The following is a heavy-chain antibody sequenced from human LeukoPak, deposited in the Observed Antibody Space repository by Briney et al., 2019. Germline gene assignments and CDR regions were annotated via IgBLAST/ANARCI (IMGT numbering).Heavy chain of an antibody. Sequence: SETLSLNCAVYGGSFSGYYWSWLRQPPGKGLEWIGEINHSGSTNYNPSLKSRVTISVDTSKNQFSLKLSSVTAADTAVYYCARDRILTGYYYDAFDIWGQGTMVTVSS. J-gene: IGHJ3*02. CDR1: GGSFSGYY. V-gene: IGHV4-34*01. D-gene: IGHD3-9*01. CDR2: INHSGST. CDR3: ARDRILTGYYYDAFDI.